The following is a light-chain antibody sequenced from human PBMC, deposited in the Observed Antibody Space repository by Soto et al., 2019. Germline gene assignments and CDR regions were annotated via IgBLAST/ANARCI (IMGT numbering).Light chain of an antibody. CDR2: AAS. V-gene: IGKV1-39*01. CDR3: QQSYNNPKT. Sequence: IHVTESPSSLAASVGDRVTITCRASQSIANYLNWYQQKPGKAPKLLIYAASTLESGVPSRFSGSGSGTDFTLTISSLQPEDFATYYCQQSYNNPKTFGQGTKVDIK. J-gene: IGKJ1*01. CDR1: QSIANY.